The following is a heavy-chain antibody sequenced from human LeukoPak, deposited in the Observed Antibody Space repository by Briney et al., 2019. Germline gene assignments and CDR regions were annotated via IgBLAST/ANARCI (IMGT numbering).Heavy chain of an antibody. CDR2: INPSGGST. D-gene: IGHD2-2*01. CDR1: GYTFTSYY. Sequence: ASVTVSCKASGYTFTSYYMHWVRQAPGQGLEWMGIINPSGGSTSYAQKFQGRVTMTRDTSTSTVYMELSSLRSEDTAVYYCARDPYCSSTSCYPWFDPWGQGTLVTVSS. J-gene: IGHJ5*02. CDR3: ARDPYCSSTSCYPWFDP. V-gene: IGHV1-46*01.